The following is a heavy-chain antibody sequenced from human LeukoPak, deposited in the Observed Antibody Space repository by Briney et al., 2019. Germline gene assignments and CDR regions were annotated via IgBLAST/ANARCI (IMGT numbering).Heavy chain of an antibody. V-gene: IGHV3-23*01. Sequence: PGGSLRLSCVASGFTFSSYAMSWVRQAPGKGLEWVSVVSGGGGSTYYAASVKGRFTISRDNSKNTLYLQMNSLRVEDTAVYYCTKEEWELRKVYFDYWGQGTLVTVSS. D-gene: IGHD1-26*01. J-gene: IGHJ4*02. CDR3: TKEEWELRKVYFDY. CDR1: GFTFSSYA. CDR2: VSGGGGST.